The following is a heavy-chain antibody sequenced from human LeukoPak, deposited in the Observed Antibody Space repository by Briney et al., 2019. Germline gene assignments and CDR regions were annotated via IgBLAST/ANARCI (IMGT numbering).Heavy chain of an antibody. V-gene: IGHV3-74*01. CDR2: INIEGSYT. Sequence: PGGSLRLSCAASGFTLNSYWMHWVRQAPGKGLVWVSRINIEGSYTSYADSVKGRFTISRDIAKNTLYLQMNSLRVEDTAVYYCARRTGESNSYWYFDLWGRGTLVTVSS. J-gene: IGHJ2*01. CDR3: ARRTGESNSYWYFDL. D-gene: IGHD7-27*01. CDR1: GFTLNSYW.